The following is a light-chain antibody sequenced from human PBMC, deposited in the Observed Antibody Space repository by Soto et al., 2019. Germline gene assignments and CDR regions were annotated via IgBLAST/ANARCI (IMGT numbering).Light chain of an antibody. Sequence: DIPMTQSPSSLSASVGDRVTITCRASQGISNYLAWYQQKPGKVPKLLIYAASTLQSVVPSRFSGSGSGTAFTLTISSLQPEDVATYYCQKYNRALTFGGVVKEEIK. V-gene: IGKV1-27*01. CDR1: QGISNY. CDR3: QKYNRALT. J-gene: IGKJ4*01. CDR2: AAS.